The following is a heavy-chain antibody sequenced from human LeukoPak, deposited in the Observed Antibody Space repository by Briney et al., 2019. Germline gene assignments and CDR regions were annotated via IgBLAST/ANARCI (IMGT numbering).Heavy chain of an antibody. CDR3: ARATSSPLVRGVIIPPPFFDP. Sequence: SQTLSLTCAVSGDSISSGPYYWTWIRQHPGKGLEWIGYIYYSGSTYYNPSLESRVTISIDTSKNHFSLKLRSVTAADTAVYYCARATSSPLVRGVIIPPPFFDPWGQGTLVTVSS. CDR1: GDSISSGPYY. D-gene: IGHD3-10*01. J-gene: IGHJ5*02. V-gene: IGHV4-31*11. CDR2: IYYSGST.